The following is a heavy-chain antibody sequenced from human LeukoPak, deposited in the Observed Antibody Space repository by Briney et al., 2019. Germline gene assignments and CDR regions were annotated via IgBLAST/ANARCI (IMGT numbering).Heavy chain of an antibody. V-gene: IGHV4-31*03. J-gene: IGHJ4*02. CDR1: GGSTSSGGYY. CDR3: AGVRGYSYGELDS. Sequence: SETLSLTCTVYGGSTSSGGYYWSWIRQHPGKGLEWIGHISYSGSTYYNPSLNSRVTISVGTSKSQFSLKLSSVTAADTAVYYCAGVRGYSYGELDSWGQGTLVTVSS. D-gene: IGHD5-18*01. CDR2: ISYSGST.